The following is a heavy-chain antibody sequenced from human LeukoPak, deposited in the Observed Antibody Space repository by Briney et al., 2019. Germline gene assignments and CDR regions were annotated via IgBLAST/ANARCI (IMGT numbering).Heavy chain of an antibody. CDR2: ASSDGSDK. CDR1: GFTFIDYT. Sequence: PGGSLRLSCTTSGFTFIDYTMYWVRQAPGEGPEWVALASSDGSDKQYAASVKGRFTISRDDSKNTLYLEMNTLKDEDTAVYYCARAHSASWYAAYWGHGTRVTVSS. V-gene: IGHV3-30*04. J-gene: IGHJ4*03. CDR3: ARAHSASWYAAY. D-gene: IGHD2-2*01.